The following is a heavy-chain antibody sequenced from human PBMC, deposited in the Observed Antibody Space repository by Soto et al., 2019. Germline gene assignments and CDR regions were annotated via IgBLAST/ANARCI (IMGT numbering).Heavy chain of an antibody. V-gene: IGHV3-23*01. CDR2: SSATGAGT. CDR3: XXXXXXGGNYGFYSDF. J-gene: IGHJ4*02. D-gene: IGHD1-7*01. Sequence: EVQLLESGGGLVQPGGSLRLSCAASGFTFSSYGMTWVRQAPGKGLEWVSFSSATGAGTYYADSVKGRFTISRDNSKNTLXXXXXXXXAXXXAXXXXXXXXXXGGNYGFYSDFWGQGALVIVSS. CDR1: GFTFSSYG.